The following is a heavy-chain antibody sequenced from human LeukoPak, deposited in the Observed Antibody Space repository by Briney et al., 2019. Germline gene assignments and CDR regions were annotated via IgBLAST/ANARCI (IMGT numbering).Heavy chain of an antibody. J-gene: IGHJ4*02. CDR1: GGSISSSSYY. V-gene: IGHV4-39*07. CDR2: IYYSGST. Sequence: PSETLSLTCTVSGGSISSSSYYWGWIRQPPGKGLEWIGSIYYSGSTYYNPSLKSRVTISVDTSKNQFSLKLNSVTAADTAVYYCAREAHSTVARYFDYWGQGTLVTVSS. D-gene: IGHD4-23*01. CDR3: AREAHSTVARYFDY.